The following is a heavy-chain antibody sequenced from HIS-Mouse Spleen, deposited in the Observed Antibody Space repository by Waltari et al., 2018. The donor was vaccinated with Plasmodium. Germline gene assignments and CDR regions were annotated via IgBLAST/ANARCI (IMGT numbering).Heavy chain of an antibody. Sequence: EVQLLESGGGLVQPGGSLRRSCAASGFTFRSYWMSWVRQAPGNGLEWVANIKQDGSEKYYVDSVKGRFTISRDNAKNSLYLQMNSLRAEDTAVYYCASSWYWYFDLWGRGTLVTVSS. CDR2: IKQDGSEK. V-gene: IGHV3-7*01. CDR1: GFTFRSYW. D-gene: IGHD6-13*01. J-gene: IGHJ2*01. CDR3: ASSWYWYFDL.